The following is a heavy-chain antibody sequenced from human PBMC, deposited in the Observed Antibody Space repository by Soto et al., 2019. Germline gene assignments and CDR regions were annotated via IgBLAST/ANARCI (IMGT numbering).Heavy chain of an antibody. CDR3: ARDLRTYDFWSGYYTGGMDV. CDR2: INAGNGNT. CDR1: GYTFTSYA. V-gene: IGHV1-3*01. J-gene: IGHJ6*02. D-gene: IGHD3-3*01. Sequence: ASVKVSCKASGYTFTSYAMHWVRQARGQTLEWMGWINAGNGNTKYSQKFQGRVAITRDTSASTAYMELSSLRSEDTAVYYCARDLRTYDFWSGYYTGGMDVWGQGTTVTVSS.